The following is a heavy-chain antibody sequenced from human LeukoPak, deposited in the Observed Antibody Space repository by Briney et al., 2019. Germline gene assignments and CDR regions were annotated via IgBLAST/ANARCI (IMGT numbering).Heavy chain of an antibody. CDR3: ASLIVGTTRVDY. D-gene: IGHD1-26*01. CDR2: TYYSGST. V-gene: IGHV4-30-4*01. CDR1: GGSISSGDYY. J-gene: IGHJ4*02. Sequence: SETLSLTCTVSGGSISSGDYYWSWIRQPPGKGLEWIGYTYYSGSTYYNPSLKSRVTISVDTSKNQFSLKLSSVTAADTAVYYCASLIVGTTRVDYWGQGTLVTVSS.